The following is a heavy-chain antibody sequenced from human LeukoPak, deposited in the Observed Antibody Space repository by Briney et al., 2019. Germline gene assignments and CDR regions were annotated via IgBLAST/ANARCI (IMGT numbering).Heavy chain of an antibody. CDR3: ARVAAQGDDFWSGYYWNWFDP. Sequence: ASVKVSCKASGYTFTGYYMHWVRQAPGQGLEWMGWINPNSGGTNYAQKFQGRVTMTRDTSISTAYMELSRLRSDDTAVYYCARVAAQGDDFWSGYYWNWFDPWGQGTLVNVSS. CDR1: GYTFTGYY. V-gene: IGHV1-2*02. D-gene: IGHD3-3*01. J-gene: IGHJ5*02. CDR2: INPNSGGT.